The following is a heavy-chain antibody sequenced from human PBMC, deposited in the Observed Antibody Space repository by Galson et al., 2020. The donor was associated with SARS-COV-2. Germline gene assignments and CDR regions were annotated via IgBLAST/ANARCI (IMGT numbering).Heavy chain of an antibody. V-gene: IGHV3-33*01. Sequence: GESLKISCAASGFTFSDHAMHWVRQAPGKGLEWVAQIFFDGSEKYYGDSVRGRFTISRDSSKNTVYLQMNNLRVDDTAVDYCARDGQSSRGWAFDYWGQGTLLTVSS. CDR1: GFTFSDHA. J-gene: IGHJ4*02. CDR2: IFFDGSEK. CDR3: ARDGQSSRGWAFDY. D-gene: IGHD6-19*01.